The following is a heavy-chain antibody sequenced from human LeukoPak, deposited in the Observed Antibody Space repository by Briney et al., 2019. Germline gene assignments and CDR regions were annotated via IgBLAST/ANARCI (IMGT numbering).Heavy chain of an antibody. CDR2: INHSGST. V-gene: IGHV4-34*01. Sequence: SETLSLTCAVYGGSFSGYYWSWIRQPPGKGLEWIGEINHSGSTNYNPSLKSRVTISVDTSKNQFSLKLSSVTAADTAVYYCARRLLRSMTNLDYWGQGTLDTVSS. D-gene: IGHD4-11*01. CDR3: ARRLLRSMTNLDY. CDR1: GGSFSGYY. J-gene: IGHJ4*02.